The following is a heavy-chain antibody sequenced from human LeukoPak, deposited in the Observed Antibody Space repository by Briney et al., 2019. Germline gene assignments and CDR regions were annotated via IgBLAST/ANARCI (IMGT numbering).Heavy chain of an antibody. V-gene: IGHV3-30*02. Sequence: GGSLRLSCTASGFTFGDYAMSWVRQAPGKGLEWVAFIRYDARNKYYADSVKGRFTISRDNSKNTLYLQMNSLRAEDTAVYYCAKSYSSSWYLLLWFDPWGQGTLVTVSS. J-gene: IGHJ5*02. CDR2: IRYDARNK. D-gene: IGHD6-13*01. CDR3: AKSYSSSWYLLLWFDP. CDR1: GFTFGDYA.